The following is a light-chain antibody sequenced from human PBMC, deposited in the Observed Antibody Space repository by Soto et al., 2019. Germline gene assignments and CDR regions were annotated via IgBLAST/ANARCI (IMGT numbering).Light chain of an antibody. CDR1: SSDVGDYNY. V-gene: IGLV2-14*03. CDR3: SSYSISSTRV. CDR2: DVA. Sequence: SALTQPASVSGSPGQSIAISCTGTSSDVGDYNYVSWYQQHPGKAPKLIIYDVAKRPSGVSDRFSGSKSGSTASLTISGLQAEDEAYYYCSSYSISSTRVFGGGTQLTVL. J-gene: IGLJ7*01.